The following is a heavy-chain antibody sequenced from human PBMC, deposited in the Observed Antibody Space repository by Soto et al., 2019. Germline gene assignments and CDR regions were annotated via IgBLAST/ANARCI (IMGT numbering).Heavy chain of an antibody. CDR3: ARFDSSGKLDY. Sequence: ASETLSLTCTVSGGSISSGDYYWSWIRQPPGKGLEWIGYIYYSGSTYYSPSLKSRVTISVDTSKNQFSLKLSSVTAADTAVYYCARFDSSGKLDYWGQGTLVTVSS. CDR2: IYYSGST. CDR1: GGSISSGDYY. V-gene: IGHV4-30-4*01. J-gene: IGHJ4*02. D-gene: IGHD3-22*01.